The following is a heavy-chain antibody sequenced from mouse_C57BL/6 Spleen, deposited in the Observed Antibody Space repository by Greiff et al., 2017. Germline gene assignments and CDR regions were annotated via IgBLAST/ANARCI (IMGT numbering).Heavy chain of an antibody. CDR2: INPSSGYT. CDR1: GFTFTDYS. V-gene: IGHV1-4*01. J-gene: IGHJ4*01. Sequence: VQLQQSGAELARPGASVKMSCTASGFTFTDYSMHWVKQRPGQGLEWIGYINPSSGYTKYNQKFKDKATLTADKSSSTAYMQLSSLTSEDSAVYYCASEEDYAMDYWGKGTSVTVSS. CDR3: ASEEDYAMDY.